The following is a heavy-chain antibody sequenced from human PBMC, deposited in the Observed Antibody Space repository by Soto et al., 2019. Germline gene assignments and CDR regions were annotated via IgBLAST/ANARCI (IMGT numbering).Heavy chain of an antibody. CDR1: GVKSVDYD. V-gene: IGHV4-59*08. CDR2: MHYSGNS. D-gene: IGHD3-10*01. Sequence: SEMLCVRWSFAGVKSVDYDGSWFRQKQGKEQERTGHMHYSGNSDYNPSLRSRVTISVDTSKNQFSLNLSSVTAADTFLYFRARQGFGAILRLVDFLVHGSTVTVSS. J-gene: IGHJ6*02. CDR3: ARQGFGAILRLVDF.